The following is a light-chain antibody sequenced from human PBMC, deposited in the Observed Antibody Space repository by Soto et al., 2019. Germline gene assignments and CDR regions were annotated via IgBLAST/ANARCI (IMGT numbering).Light chain of an antibody. CDR2: GAS. CDR3: QQYNNWPDT. CDR1: QSVSSN. Sequence: EIVMTQSPATLSVSPGERATLSCRASQSVSSNLAWYQQKPGQAPRLLIYGASTRATGIPARFSGSGSGTEFTLTISSLQSEDFEVYYCQQYNNWPDTFGGGTKVDIX. V-gene: IGKV3-15*01. J-gene: IGKJ4*01.